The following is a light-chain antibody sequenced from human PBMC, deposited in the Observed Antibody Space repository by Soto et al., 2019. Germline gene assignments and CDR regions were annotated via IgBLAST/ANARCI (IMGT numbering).Light chain of an antibody. Sequence: QSVLTQPASVSGSPGQSITISCTGTSSDVGSYNLVSWYQQHPGKAPKLMIYEVSKRPSGVSNRFAGSKSDNTASLTISGLQAEDEADYYCCSYAGSSPVFGGGTQLTVL. CDR3: CSYAGSSPV. CDR1: SSDVGSYNL. J-gene: IGLJ2*01. V-gene: IGLV2-23*02. CDR2: EVS.